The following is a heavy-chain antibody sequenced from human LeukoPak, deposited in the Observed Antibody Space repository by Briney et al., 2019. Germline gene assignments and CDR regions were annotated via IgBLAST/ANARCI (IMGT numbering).Heavy chain of an antibody. CDR1: GFTSRDYY. J-gene: IGHJ6*02. V-gene: IGHV3-11*01. Sequence: GGTLRLLCAASGFTSRDYYMSWIRQAPAPEPEHASYISSSGSTIYYADSVKGRFTISRDNAKNSLYLQMNSLRAEDTAVYYCARGGELDYYFYYGMDVWAKGPRSPSP. D-gene: IGHD3-3*02. CDR2: ISSSGSTI. CDR3: ARGGELDYYFYYGMDV.